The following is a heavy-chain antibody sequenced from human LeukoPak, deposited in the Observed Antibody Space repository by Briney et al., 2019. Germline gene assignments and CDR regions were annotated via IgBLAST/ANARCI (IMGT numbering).Heavy chain of an antibody. D-gene: IGHD2-2*01. V-gene: IGHV1-18*01. CDR1: GYTFTTSG. CDR2: INVYNGNT. CDR3: ARGLVIPAAMGEFDY. Sequence: ASLKVSCKASGYTFTTSGINWVRQAPGQGLEWMGCINVYNGNTNYAQKFQGRITMTRDTSTNTAYMELRSLKSDDTAVYYCARGLVIPAAMGEFDYWGQGTLIAVSS. J-gene: IGHJ4*02.